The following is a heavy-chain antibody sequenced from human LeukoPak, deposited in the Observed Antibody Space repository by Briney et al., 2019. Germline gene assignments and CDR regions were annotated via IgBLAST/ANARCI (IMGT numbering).Heavy chain of an antibody. CDR1: GYTFTNYA. D-gene: IGHD3-10*01. CDR3: ARGGSRSRRGDDAFDI. V-gene: IGHV1-18*01. J-gene: IGHJ3*02. Sequence: RASVKVSCKASGYTFTNYAMNWVRQAPGQGPEWMGWISAYNGNTELAQKFQGRVTLATDASTSTAYVELRSLTSDDTAVYFCARGGSRSRRGDDAFDIWGQGTMVTVSS. CDR2: ISAYNGNT.